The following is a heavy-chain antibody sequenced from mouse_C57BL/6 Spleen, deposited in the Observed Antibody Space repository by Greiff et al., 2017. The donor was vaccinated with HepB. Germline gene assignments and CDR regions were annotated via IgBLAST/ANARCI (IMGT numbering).Heavy chain of an antibody. V-gene: IGHV7-3*01. CDR3: AGYYYGREDYVDY. J-gene: IGHJ2*01. Sequence: DVKLVESGGGLVQPGGSLSLSCAASGFTFTDYYMSWVRQPPGKALEWLGFIRNKANGYTTEYSESVKGRFTISRDNSQSILYLQMNALRAEDSATYYCAGYYYGREDYVDYWGQGTTLTVSS. D-gene: IGHD1-1*01. CDR1: GFTFTDYY. CDR2: IRNKANGYTT.